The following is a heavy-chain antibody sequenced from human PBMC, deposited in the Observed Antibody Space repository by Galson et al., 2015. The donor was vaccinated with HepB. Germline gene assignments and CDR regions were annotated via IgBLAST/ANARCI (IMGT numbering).Heavy chain of an antibody. CDR3: TTSEDYYDSSGYPMDAFDI. Sequence: SLRLSGAASGFTFSNAWMSWVRQAPGKGLEWVGRIKSKTDGGTTDYAAPVKGRFTISRDDSKNTLYLQMNSLKTEDTAVYYCTTSEDYYDSSGYPMDAFDIWGQGTMVTVSS. CDR2: IKSKTDGGTT. CDR1: GFTFSNAW. D-gene: IGHD3-22*01. J-gene: IGHJ3*02. V-gene: IGHV3-15*01.